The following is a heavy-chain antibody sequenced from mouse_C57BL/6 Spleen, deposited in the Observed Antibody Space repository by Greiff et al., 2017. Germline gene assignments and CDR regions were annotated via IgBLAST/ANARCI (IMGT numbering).Heavy chain of an antibody. CDR2: ISSGSSTI. CDR1: GFTFSDYG. D-gene: IGHD1-1*01. CDR3: ARPPYYGSSPFDY. J-gene: IGHJ2*01. V-gene: IGHV5-17*01. Sequence: EVQLQESGGGLVKPGGSLKLSCAASGFTFSDYGMHWVRQAPEKGLEWVAYISSGSSTIYYADTVKGRFTISRDNAKNTLFLQMTSLRSEDTAMYYCARPPYYGSSPFDYWGQGTTLTVSS.